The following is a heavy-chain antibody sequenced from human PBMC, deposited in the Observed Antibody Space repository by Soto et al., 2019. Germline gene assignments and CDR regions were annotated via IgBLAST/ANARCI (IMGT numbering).Heavy chain of an antibody. D-gene: IGHD3-10*01. CDR3: AKGGVLLWFGELLRAGSYFDY. CDR2: ISGSGGST. V-gene: IGHV3-23*01. Sequence: GGSLRLSCAASGFTFSSYAMSWVRQAPGKGLEWVSAISGSGGSTYYADFVKGRFTISRDNSKNTLYLQMNSLRAEDTAVYYCAKGGVLLWFGELLRAGSYFDYWGQGTLVTVSS. CDR1: GFTFSSYA. J-gene: IGHJ4*02.